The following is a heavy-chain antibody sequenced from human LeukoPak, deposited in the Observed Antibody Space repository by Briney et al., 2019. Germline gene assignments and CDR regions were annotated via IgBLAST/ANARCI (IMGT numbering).Heavy chain of an antibody. D-gene: IGHD7-27*01. CDR1: GFTVSSNY. CDR2: IYSGESGGNT. Sequence: PGGSLRLSCAASGFTVSSNYMSWVRQAPGKGLEWVSLIYSGESGGNTYYADPVTGRFTISRDNSKNTLYLQMSSLTTEDTALYYCARGPTRGSWPGEADYWGQGTLVTVSS. V-gene: IGHV3-66*02. CDR3: ARGPTRGSWPGEADY. J-gene: IGHJ4*02.